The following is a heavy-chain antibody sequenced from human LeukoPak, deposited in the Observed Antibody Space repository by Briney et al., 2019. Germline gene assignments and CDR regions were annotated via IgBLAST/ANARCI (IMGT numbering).Heavy chain of an antibody. CDR3: ARQYCNGGTCSFDY. V-gene: IGHV1-69*13. J-gene: IGHJ4*02. D-gene: IGHD2-15*01. CDR1: GGTFSSYA. CDR2: IIPIFGTA. Sequence: SVKVSCKASGGTFSSYAISWVRQAPGQGLEWMGGIIPIFGTANYAQKFQGRVTITADESTSTAYMELSSLRSEDTAVYYCARQYCNGGTCSFDYWGQGTLVTVSS.